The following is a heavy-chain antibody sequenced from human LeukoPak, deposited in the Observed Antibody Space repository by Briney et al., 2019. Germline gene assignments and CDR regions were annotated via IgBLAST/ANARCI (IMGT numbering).Heavy chain of an antibody. CDR3: ARGSNYDFWSGYDLGYYYYMDV. J-gene: IGHJ6*03. V-gene: IGHV1-8*03. Sequence: ASVKVSCKASGYTFTSYDINWVRQATGQGLEWMGWMNPNSGNTGYAQKFQGRVTITRNTSISTAYMELSSLRSEDTAVYYCARGSNYDFWSGYDLGYYYYMDVWGKGTTVTVSS. CDR1: GYTFTSYD. CDR2: MNPNSGNT. D-gene: IGHD3-3*01.